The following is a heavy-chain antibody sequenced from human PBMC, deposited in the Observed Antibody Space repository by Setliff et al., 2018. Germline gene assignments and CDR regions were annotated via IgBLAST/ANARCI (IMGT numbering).Heavy chain of an antibody. Sequence: GASVKVSCKTSGYTFTNYGITWVRQAPGQGLEWMGWINNYSFKTNYPRKFLGRVTLTTDTSTSTAYMELRSLESDDTAVYYCSRLVRFCIRTSCQRLSGGEFWGQGTLVTVSS. D-gene: IGHD3-3*01. CDR2: INNYSFKT. CDR3: SRLVRFCIRTSCQRLSGGEF. V-gene: IGHV1-18*01. J-gene: IGHJ4*02. CDR1: GYTFTNYG.